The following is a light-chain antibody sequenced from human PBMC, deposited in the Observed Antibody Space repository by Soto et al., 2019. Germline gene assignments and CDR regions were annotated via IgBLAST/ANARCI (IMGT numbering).Light chain of an antibody. CDR1: QSISYSSNKKNQ. Sequence: DIVMTQSPDSLAVSLGERATINCKSSQSISYSSNKKNQLAWYQQKPGQPPHLLIYCASTRESGVPDRFTGSGSGTDFTLTISSLQAEDVAVYYCQQYHSSPVTFGQGTRLEIK. CDR2: CAS. V-gene: IGKV4-1*01. J-gene: IGKJ5*01. CDR3: QQYHSSPVT.